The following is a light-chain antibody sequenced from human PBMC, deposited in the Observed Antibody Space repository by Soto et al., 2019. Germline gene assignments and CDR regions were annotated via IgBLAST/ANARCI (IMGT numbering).Light chain of an antibody. J-gene: IGLJ1*01. CDR3: QSYDSSLSGYV. Sequence: QSVLTQPPSVSGAPGQRVTISCTGSSSNIGAGYDVHWYQQLPGTAPKLLIYGNSNRPSGVPDRFSGYKSGTSASLAITGLQAEDEAEYYCQSYDSSLSGYVFGTGTKVTVL. CDR2: GNS. CDR1: SSNIGAGYD. V-gene: IGLV1-40*01.